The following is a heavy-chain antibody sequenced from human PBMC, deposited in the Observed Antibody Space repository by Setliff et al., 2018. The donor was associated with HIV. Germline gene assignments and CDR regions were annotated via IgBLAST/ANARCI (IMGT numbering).Heavy chain of an antibody. CDR3: VRDVYTSNWYLNWFDP. CDR2: IDFDSITI. J-gene: IGHJ5*02. Sequence: GGSLRLSCAASGFTLGSYGMNWVRQAPGKGLEWISYIDFDSITIYYADSVKGRFTISRDNAKKSLYLQMNSLRAEDTAVYYCVRDVYTSNWYLNWFDPWGQGTLVTVSS. D-gene: IGHD6-13*01. CDR1: GFTLGSYG. V-gene: IGHV3-48*04.